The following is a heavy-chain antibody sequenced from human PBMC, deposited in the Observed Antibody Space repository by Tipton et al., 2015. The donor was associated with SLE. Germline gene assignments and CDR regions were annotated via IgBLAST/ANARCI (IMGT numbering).Heavy chain of an antibody. J-gene: IGHJ6*02. CDR3: ARAPIYYETSGPESGLDV. Sequence: LRLSCAVYGGSFSDYYWSWIRQPPGKGLEWIGEINHSGSTNDNPSLRSRVTMSVDTSKNQFSLRLRSVTAADTALYSCARAPIYYETSGPESGLDVWGLGTTVTVSS. V-gene: IGHV4-34*01. D-gene: IGHD3-22*01. CDR2: INHSGST. CDR1: GGSFSDYY.